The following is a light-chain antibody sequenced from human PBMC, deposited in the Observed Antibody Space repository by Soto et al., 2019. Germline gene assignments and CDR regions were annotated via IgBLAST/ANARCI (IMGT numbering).Light chain of an antibody. CDR1: SSDVGGYNY. J-gene: IGLJ3*02. V-gene: IGLV2-14*01. CDR3: SSYTSSSTWV. Sequence: QSALTQPASVSGSPGQSITISCTGTSSDVGGYNYVSWYQQHPGKAPKLMIYEVSNRPSGVSNRFSGSKSGNTASLTISGLQAEDEDDYYCSSYTSSSTWVFGGGTKGTVL. CDR2: EVS.